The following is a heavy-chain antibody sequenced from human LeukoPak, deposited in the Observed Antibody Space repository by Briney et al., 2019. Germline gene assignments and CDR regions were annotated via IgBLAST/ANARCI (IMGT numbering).Heavy chain of an antibody. D-gene: IGHD3-22*01. Sequence: GGSLRLSCAASGFTFSDHYMDWVRQAPGKGLEWVGRIRNKANSHTTEYAASVKGRLTSSRDDSQNSLYLQMNSLRTEDTAVYYCATGPSSYYDLDYWGQGPLVTVSS. V-gene: IGHV3-72*01. CDR2: IRNKANSHTT. CDR1: GFTFSDHY. CDR3: ATGPSSYYDLDY. J-gene: IGHJ4*02.